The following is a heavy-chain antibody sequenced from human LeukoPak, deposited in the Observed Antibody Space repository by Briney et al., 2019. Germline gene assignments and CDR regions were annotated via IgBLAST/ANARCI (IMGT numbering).Heavy chain of an antibody. CDR2: IRSKANSYVT. D-gene: IGHD3-9*01. V-gene: IGHV3-73*01. J-gene: IGHJ3*01. CDR3: ARHFRGDDISSFRPDAFDV. Sequence: GGSLRLSCAASGFTFSGYDMHWVRQASGKGLEWLGRIRSKANSYVTSYGGSVKGRCIISRDDSKNMAYLQMNSLTSEDTAMYYCARHFRGDDISSFRPDAFDVWGQGTMVTVSS. CDR1: GFTFSGYD.